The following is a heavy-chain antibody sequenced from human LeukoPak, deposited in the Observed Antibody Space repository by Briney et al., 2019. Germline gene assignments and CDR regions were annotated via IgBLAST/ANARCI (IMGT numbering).Heavy chain of an antibody. CDR3: TTVYDYVWGSYRPDLPDY. D-gene: IGHD3-16*02. CDR2: IKSKTDGGTT. CDR1: GFTFSNAW. J-gene: IGHJ4*02. V-gene: IGHV3-15*01. Sequence: GGSLRLSCAASGFTFSNAWMSWVRQAPGKGLEWVGRIKSKTDGGTTDYAAPVKGRFTISRDDSKNTLYLQMNSLKTEDTAVYYCTTVYDYVWGSYRPDLPDYWGQGTLVTVSS.